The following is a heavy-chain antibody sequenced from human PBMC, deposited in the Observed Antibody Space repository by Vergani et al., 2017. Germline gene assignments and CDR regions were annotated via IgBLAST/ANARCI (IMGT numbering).Heavy chain of an antibody. CDR2: INHSGST. CDR3: ARGVYYWNYFDY. CDR1: GGSFSGYY. J-gene: IGHJ4*02. D-gene: IGHD1-20*01. V-gene: IGHV4-34*01. Sequence: QVQLQQWGEGLLKPSETLSLTCAVYGGSFSGYYWSWIRQPPGKGLEWIGEINHSGSTNYNPSLKSRVTISVDTSKNQFSLKLSSVTAADTAVYYCARGVYYWNYFDYWGQGTLVTVSS.